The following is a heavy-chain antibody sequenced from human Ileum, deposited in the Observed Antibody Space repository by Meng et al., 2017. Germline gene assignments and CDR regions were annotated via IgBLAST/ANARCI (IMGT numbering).Heavy chain of an antibody. CDR3: ARDWLLWFGEQNAFDI. V-gene: IGHV3-11*04. Sequence: GESLKISCAASGFTFSDYYMSWIRQAPGKGLEWVSYISSSGSTIYYADSVKGRFTISRDNAKNSLYLQMNSLRAEDTAVYYCARDWLLWFGEQNAFDIWGQETMVTVSS. CDR2: ISSSGSTI. CDR1: GFTFSDYY. J-gene: IGHJ3*02. D-gene: IGHD3-10*01.